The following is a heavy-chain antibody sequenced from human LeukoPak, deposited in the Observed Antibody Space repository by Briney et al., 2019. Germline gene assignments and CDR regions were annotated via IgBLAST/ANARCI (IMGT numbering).Heavy chain of an antibody. CDR1: GFTLSSYA. J-gene: IGHJ4*02. D-gene: IGHD2-2*01. CDR3: AKVNYYQPYF. CDR2: IDVTTGGS. V-gene: IGHV3-23*01. Sequence: GGSLRLSCAASGFTLSSYAMSWVRQAPGKGLGWVSTIDVTTGGSYYADSVKGRFTISRDTFQNTLYLQLNSLRVDDTAIYYCAKVNYYQPYFWGQGTLVTVSS.